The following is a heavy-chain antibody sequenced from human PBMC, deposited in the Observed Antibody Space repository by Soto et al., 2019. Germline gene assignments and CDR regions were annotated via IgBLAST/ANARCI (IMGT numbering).Heavy chain of an antibody. CDR3: ARDIVVVPAAAYYYYGMDV. CDR1: GYTFTGYY. Sequence: GASVKVSCKASGYTFTGYYMHWVRQAPGQGLEWMGWINPNSGGTNYAQKFQGRVTMTRDTSISTAYMELSRLRSDDTAVYYCARDIVVVPAAAYYYYGMDVWGQGTTVTAP. J-gene: IGHJ6*02. D-gene: IGHD2-2*01. CDR2: INPNSGGT. V-gene: IGHV1-2*02.